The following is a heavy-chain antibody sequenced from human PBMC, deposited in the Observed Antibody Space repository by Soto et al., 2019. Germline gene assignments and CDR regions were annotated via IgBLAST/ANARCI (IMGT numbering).Heavy chain of an antibody. V-gene: IGHV3-7*01. D-gene: IGHD1-1*01. Sequence: EVQLVESGGGLVQPGGSLTLSCAASGFTFSRNWVSWVRQAPGKGLEWVANIKQDGSEKYYADAVKGRFTLSRDNVENSLYLQMTSLRAEDTAVYYCARDGDGYPAWGQGTLVTVSS. CDR1: GFTFSRNW. J-gene: IGHJ5*02. CDR3: ARDGDGYPA. CDR2: IKQDGSEK.